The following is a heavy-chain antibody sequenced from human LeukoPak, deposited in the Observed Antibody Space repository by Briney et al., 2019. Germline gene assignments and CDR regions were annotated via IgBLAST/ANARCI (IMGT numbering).Heavy chain of an antibody. V-gene: IGHV4-39*01. CDR1: GGSISSSASY. CDR3: ARLRPHSTTASYYFDD. D-gene: IGHD1-14*01. Sequence: SETLSLTCSVSGGSISSSASYWGWIRQPPGKGQEWIGNIFYSGGSHYNPSLKSRITISVDTSKSQFSLKLNSVTAADTAVYYCARLRPHSTTASYYFDDWGQGTLVTVSS. CDR2: IFYSGGS. J-gene: IGHJ4*02.